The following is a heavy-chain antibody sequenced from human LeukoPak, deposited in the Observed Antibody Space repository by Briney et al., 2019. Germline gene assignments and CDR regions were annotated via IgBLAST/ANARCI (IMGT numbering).Heavy chain of an antibody. V-gene: IGHV1-8*03. Sequence: ASVKVSCKASGYTFTSYDINWVRQATGQGLEWLGWMNPDSGNTEYAQKFQGRVTITRNTSISTAYMELSSLRSEDTAVYYCATAIQFYYDFWSGYYVGNDFWGQGTLVTVSS. CDR3: ATAIQFYYDFWSGYYVGNDF. CDR1: GYTFTSYD. D-gene: IGHD3-3*01. J-gene: IGHJ4*02. CDR2: MNPDSGNT.